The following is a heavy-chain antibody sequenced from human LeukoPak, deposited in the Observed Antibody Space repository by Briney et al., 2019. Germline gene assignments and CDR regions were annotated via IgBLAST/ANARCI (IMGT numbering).Heavy chain of an antibody. D-gene: IGHD2-15*01. J-gene: IGHJ4*02. V-gene: IGHV3-7*01. CDR1: GITFSSYW. CDR2: IKQDGSVA. Sequence: GGSLRLSCVGSGITFSSYWMNWVRQAPGKGLEWVAIIKQDGSVAHYVDSVKGRLTISRDNAKNSLYLQINNLRAEGTAVYYCAGGQGYLIQLWGQGTLVTVSS. CDR3: AGGQGYLIQL.